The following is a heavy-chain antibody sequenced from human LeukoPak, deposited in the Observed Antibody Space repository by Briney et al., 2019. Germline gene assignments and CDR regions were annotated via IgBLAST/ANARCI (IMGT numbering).Heavy chain of an antibody. J-gene: IGHJ4*02. D-gene: IGHD3-22*01. CDR1: GLTFSRYA. Sequence: TGGSLRLSCAASGLTFSRYAMSWVRPAPGKGLEWVSGVSTSGGSTYYADSVKGRFTISRDNSKNTLHLQMNSLRAEDTAIYYCAKQAYDSPRTDFDCWGQGTLVTVSS. V-gene: IGHV3-23*01. CDR2: VSTSGGST. CDR3: AKQAYDSPRTDFDC.